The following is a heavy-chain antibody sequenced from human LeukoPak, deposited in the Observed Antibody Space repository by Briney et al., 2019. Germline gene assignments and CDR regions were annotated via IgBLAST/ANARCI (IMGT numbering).Heavy chain of an antibody. CDR2: MNQDGSEA. D-gene: IGHD1-26*01. CDR1: GFTFSSYW. J-gene: IGHJ4*02. V-gene: IGHV3-7*01. Sequence: PGGSLRLSCAASGFTFSSYWMGWVRQAPGMGLDWVASMNQDGSEAYYVDSVKGRFTISRDNAKSSVYLQVSSLRADDTAVYCCARASSGRYFLFTDYWGQGTLVTVSS. CDR3: ARASSGRYFLFTDY.